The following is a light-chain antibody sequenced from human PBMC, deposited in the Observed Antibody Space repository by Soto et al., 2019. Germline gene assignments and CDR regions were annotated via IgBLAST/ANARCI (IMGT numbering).Light chain of an antibody. V-gene: IGLV2-14*01. CDR3: SSYTSISTYV. J-gene: IGLJ1*01. Sequence: QSALTQPASVSGSPGQSITISCTGTSSDVGGYNFASWYQQHPDKAPKLMIYDVTNRPSGVSNRFSGSKSGNTASLTISGLHAEDEADYYCSSYTSISTYVFGTGTKVTVL. CDR2: DVT. CDR1: SSDVGGYNF.